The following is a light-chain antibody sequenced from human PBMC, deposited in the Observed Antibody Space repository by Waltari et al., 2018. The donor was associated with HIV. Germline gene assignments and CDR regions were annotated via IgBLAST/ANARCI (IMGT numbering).Light chain of an antibody. Sequence: DIQMTQSPSSLSASVGDRVTITCRASQSISSYLNWYQQKPGKAPKLLIYGASSLQSGVPSRFSGSGSGTDFTLTISSLQPEDFATYYCQQSYSTPETFGQGTKAEIK. V-gene: IGKV1-39*01. CDR1: QSISSY. CDR3: QQSYSTPET. J-gene: IGKJ1*01. CDR2: GAS.